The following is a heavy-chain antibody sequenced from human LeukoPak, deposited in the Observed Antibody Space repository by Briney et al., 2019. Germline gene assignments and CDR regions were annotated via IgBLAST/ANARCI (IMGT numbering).Heavy chain of an antibody. CDR1: GYTFTCYY. V-gene: IGHV1-2*02. J-gene: IGHJ4*02. CDR2: INPNSGGT. D-gene: IGHD6-13*01. CDR3: ARVRSIAAAGKEFDY. Sequence: GASVKVSCKASGYTFTCYYMHWVRQAPGQGLEWMGWINPNSGGTNYAQKFQGRVTMTRDTSISTAYMELSRLRSDDTAVYYCARVRSIAAAGKEFDYWGQGTLVTVSS.